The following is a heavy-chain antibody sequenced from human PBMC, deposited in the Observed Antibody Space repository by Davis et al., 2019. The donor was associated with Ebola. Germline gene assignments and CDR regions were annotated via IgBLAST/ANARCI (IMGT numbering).Heavy chain of an antibody. CDR3: AKEDTALNVGGMDV. Sequence: SLKISCTASGFNFDDCAMHWVRHAPGQGLEWVSSISWNSGSINYADSVKGRFTISRDNGKNSLYLQMNSLRAEDTALYYCAKEDTALNVGGMDVWGQGTTVTVSS. CDR2: ISWNSGSI. D-gene: IGHD5-18*01. CDR1: GFNFDDCA. J-gene: IGHJ6*02. V-gene: IGHV3-9*01.